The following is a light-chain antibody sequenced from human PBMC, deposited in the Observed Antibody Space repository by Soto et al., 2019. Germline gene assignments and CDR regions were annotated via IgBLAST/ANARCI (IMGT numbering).Light chain of an antibody. Sequence: DIQMTQSPSSLSASVGDRVNITCRASQSISSYLNWYQQKPGKAPKLLIYAASSLQSGVPSRFSGSGSGTDFTLTISSLQPEDFATYYCQQSYSIPYTFGQGTKVDIK. V-gene: IGKV1-39*01. CDR3: QQSYSIPYT. J-gene: IGKJ2*01. CDR1: QSISSY. CDR2: AAS.